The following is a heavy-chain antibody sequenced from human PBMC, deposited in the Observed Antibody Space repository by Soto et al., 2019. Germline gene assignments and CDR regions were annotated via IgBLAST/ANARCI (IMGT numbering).Heavy chain of an antibody. Sequence: GGSLRLSCTTSGVTFVDYAMSWSRQAPGKGLEWVGVIRSKAYGGTTDYAASVKGRFTISRDDSKSIAYLQMNSLKSEDTGVYYCTKYTYTSRYAYYGMDVWGHGTTVTVSS. CDR2: IRSKAYGGTT. J-gene: IGHJ6*02. CDR3: TKYTYTSRYAYYGMDV. D-gene: IGHD6-13*01. CDR1: GVTFVDYA. V-gene: IGHV3-49*03.